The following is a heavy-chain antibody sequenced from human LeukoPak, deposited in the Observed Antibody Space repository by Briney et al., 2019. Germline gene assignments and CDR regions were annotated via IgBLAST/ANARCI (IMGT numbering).Heavy chain of an antibody. CDR1: GYTLTELS. J-gene: IGHJ6*02. V-gene: IGHV1-24*01. Sequence: ASVKVSCKVSGYTLTELSMHWVRQAPGKGLEWMGGFDPEDGETIYAQKFQGRVTMTEDTSTDTAYMELSSLRSEDTAVYYCATTRFTIFGVVGYYYYGMDVWGQGTTVTVSS. CDR2: FDPEDGET. D-gene: IGHD3-3*01. CDR3: ATTRFTIFGVVGYYYYGMDV.